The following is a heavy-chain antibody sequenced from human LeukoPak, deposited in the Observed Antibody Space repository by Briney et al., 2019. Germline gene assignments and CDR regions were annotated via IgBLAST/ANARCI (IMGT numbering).Heavy chain of an antibody. V-gene: IGHV4-59*12. D-gene: IGHD6-19*01. J-gene: IGHJ4*02. CDR3: ARRADSSGWYRGGAFDY. CDR2: IHSIGTT. Sequence: SETLSLTCTVSGGSIRRNYWSWIRQPPGKGLEWLGYIHSIGTTNYNPSLKSRVTISVDTSKNQFSLKLSSVTAADTAVYYCARRADSSGWYRGGAFDYWGQGTLVTVSS. CDR1: GGSIRRNY.